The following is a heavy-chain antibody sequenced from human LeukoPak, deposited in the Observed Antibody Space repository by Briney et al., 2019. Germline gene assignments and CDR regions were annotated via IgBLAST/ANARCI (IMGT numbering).Heavy chain of an antibody. CDR3: ARHGVTTVVTRGFDY. CDR2: INWNGGST. V-gene: IGHV3-20*04. J-gene: IGHJ4*02. D-gene: IGHD4-23*01. CDR1: GFTFDDYG. Sequence: GGSLRLSCAASGFTFDDYGMSWVRQAPGKGLEWVPSINWNGGSTGYADSVKGRFTISRDNAKNSLYLQMNSLRDEDTALYYCARHGVTTVVTRGFDYWGQGTLVTVSS.